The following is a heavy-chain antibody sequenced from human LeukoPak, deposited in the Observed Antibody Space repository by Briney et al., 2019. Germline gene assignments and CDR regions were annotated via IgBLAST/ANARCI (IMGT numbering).Heavy chain of an antibody. D-gene: IGHD6-13*01. V-gene: IGHV3-21*01. CDR2: ISSSSSYI. CDR1: GFTFSSYS. Sequence: PGGALRLSCAASGFTFSSYSMNWGPPAPGEGLEWGPSISSSSSYIYYADSVKGRFTISRDNAKNSLYLQMNSLRAEDTAVYYCARSFLSIAAAATDYWGQGTLVTVSS. J-gene: IGHJ4*02. CDR3: ARSFLSIAAAATDY.